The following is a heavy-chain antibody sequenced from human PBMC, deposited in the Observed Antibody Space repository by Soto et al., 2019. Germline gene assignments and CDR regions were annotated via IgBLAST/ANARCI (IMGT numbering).Heavy chain of an antibody. D-gene: IGHD3-9*01. CDR2: ISYDGSNK. CDR3: AKSYYDILTGLVYYYGMDV. Sequence: GGSLRLSCAASGFTFSSYGMHWVRQAPGKGLEWVAVISYDGSNKYYADSVKGRFTISRDNSKNTLYLQMNSLRAEDTAVYYCAKSYYDILTGLVYYYGMDVWGQGTTVTVS. CDR1: GFTFSSYG. J-gene: IGHJ6*02. V-gene: IGHV3-30*18.